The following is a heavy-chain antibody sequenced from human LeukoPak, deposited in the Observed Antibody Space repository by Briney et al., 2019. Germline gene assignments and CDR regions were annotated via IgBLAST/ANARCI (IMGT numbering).Heavy chain of an antibody. J-gene: IGHJ3*02. CDR1: GTSITPYS. D-gene: IGHD5-24*01. V-gene: IGHV4-4*09. Sequence: SETLSLTCSVSGTSITPYSWSWIRQPPGRGQEWIGYFYTSGNTHQNPSLKSRVTMSIDASKNQFSLRLSSVTAADTAVYYCARHRAEMATITDDTFDMWGQGTMVTVSS. CDR3: ARHRAEMATITDDTFDM. CDR2: FYTSGNT.